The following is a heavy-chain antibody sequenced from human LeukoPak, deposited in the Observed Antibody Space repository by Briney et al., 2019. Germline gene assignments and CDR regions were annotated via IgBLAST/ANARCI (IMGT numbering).Heavy chain of an antibody. Sequence: SETLSLTCTVSGGSISSGDYYWSWIRQPRGKGLEWIGYIYYSGSTYYNPSLKSRVTISVDTSKNQFSPKLSAVAAAYTAVYYCARAGDYGVDYWGQGTLVTVSS. J-gene: IGHJ4*02. CDR1: GGSISSGDYY. CDR3: ARAGDYGVDY. CDR2: IYYSGST. V-gene: IGHV4-30-4*08. D-gene: IGHD4-17*01.